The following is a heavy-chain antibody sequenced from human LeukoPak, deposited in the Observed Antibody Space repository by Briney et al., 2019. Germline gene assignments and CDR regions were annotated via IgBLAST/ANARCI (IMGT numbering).Heavy chain of an antibody. V-gene: IGHV4-34*01. Sequence: PSETLSLTCAVYGGSFSGYYWSWIRQPPGKGLEWIGEINHSGSTNYNPSLKSRVTISVDTSKNQFSLKLSSVTAADTAVYYCAREALGGGYSYVDYWGQGTLVTVSS. CDR2: INHSGST. CDR3: AREALGGGYSYVDY. D-gene: IGHD5-18*01. J-gene: IGHJ4*02. CDR1: GGSFSGYY.